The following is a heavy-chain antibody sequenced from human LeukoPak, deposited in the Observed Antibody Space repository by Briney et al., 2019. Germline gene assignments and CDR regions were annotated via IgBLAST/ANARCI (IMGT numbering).Heavy chain of an antibody. Sequence: GGSLRLSCAASGFTFNNYGMHWVRQAPGKGLEWVALIQPAGNDKYYADSVKGRFTVSRDNSKNTLYLQLNSLKVEDTAVYYCAKRDGKTEFDYWGQGTLVTVSS. D-gene: IGHD1-26*01. CDR2: IQPAGNDK. CDR3: AKRDGKTEFDY. CDR1: GFTFNNYG. J-gene: IGHJ4*02. V-gene: IGHV3-30*02.